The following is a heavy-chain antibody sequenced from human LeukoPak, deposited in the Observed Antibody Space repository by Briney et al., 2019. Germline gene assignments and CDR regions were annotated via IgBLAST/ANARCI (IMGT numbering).Heavy chain of an antibody. J-gene: IGHJ3*02. CDR1: GGTFSSYA. CDR3: AREASYGAYVGAFDI. D-gene: IGHD4-17*01. CDR2: IIPILGTA. Sequence: SVKVSCKASGGTFSSYAISWVRQAPGQGLEWMGGIIPILGTANYAQKFQGRVTITADKSTSTAYMELSSLRSEDTAVYYCAREASYGAYVGAFDIWGQGTMVTVSS. V-gene: IGHV1-69*06.